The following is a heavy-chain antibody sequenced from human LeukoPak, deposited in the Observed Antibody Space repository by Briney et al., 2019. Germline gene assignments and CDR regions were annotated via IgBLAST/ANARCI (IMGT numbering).Heavy chain of an antibody. CDR1: GFTFSSYG. V-gene: IGHV3-33*08. Sequence: GRSLRLSCAASGFTFSSYGMHWVRQAPDKGLEWVAVIWYDGSNKFYADSVKGRFTISRDNSKNTLFLQMNSLRAEDTAVYHCARDYNYGLDYWGQGTLVTVSS. CDR3: ARDYNYGLDY. CDR2: IWYDGSNK. D-gene: IGHD5-18*01. J-gene: IGHJ4*02.